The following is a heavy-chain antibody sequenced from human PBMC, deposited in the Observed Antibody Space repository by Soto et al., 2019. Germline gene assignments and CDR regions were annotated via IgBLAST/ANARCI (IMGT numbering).Heavy chain of an antibody. CDR3: ARGAPSGYDSSYYF. V-gene: IGHV1-3*01. D-gene: IGHD5-12*01. CDR2: INAGNGNT. CDR1: GYTFTSYS. J-gene: IGHJ4*02. Sequence: ASVKVSCKASGYTFTSYSMHWVRQAPGQRLEWMGWINAGNGNTKYSQKFQGRVTITRDTSASTAYMELSSLRSEDTAVYYCARGAPSGYDSSYYFWGQGTLVTVSS.